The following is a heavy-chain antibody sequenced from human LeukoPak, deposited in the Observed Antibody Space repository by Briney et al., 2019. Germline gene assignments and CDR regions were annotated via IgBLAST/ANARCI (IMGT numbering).Heavy chain of an antibody. J-gene: IGHJ4*02. CDR1: GYTLTGYY. CDR3: ARESGSSSGYLGVY. CDR2: INPNSGGT. D-gene: IGHD3-22*01. Sequence: ASVKVSCKASGYTLTGYYIHWVRQAPGQGLEWMGWINPNSGGTNYAQKFQGRVTMTRDTSISTAYMELSRLRSDDTAVYYCARESGSSSGYLGVYWGQGTLVTVSS. V-gene: IGHV1-2*02.